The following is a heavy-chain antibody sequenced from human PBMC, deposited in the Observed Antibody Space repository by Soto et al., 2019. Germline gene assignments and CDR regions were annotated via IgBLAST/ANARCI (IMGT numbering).Heavy chain of an antibody. CDR1: GGSISSGGYY. Sequence: SETLSLNCTVSGGSISSGGYYWSWIRQHPGKGLERIGYIYYIGSSYYNPSLKSRVTISVDTSKNHFSLKLSFVTAAVTAVYYCARGYSGYEYYFDYWGQGTLVTVSS. CDR3: ARGYSGYEYYFDY. V-gene: IGHV4-31*03. J-gene: IGHJ4*02. D-gene: IGHD5-12*01. CDR2: IYYIGSS.